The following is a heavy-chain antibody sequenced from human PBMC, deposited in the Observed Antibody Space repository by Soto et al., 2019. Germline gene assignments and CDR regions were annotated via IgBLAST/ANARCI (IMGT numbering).Heavy chain of an antibody. V-gene: IGHV1-8*01. Sequence: GASVKVSCKASGYTFTGYDINWVRQATGQGLEWMGWMNPNSGNTGYAQKFQGRVTMTRSTSISTAYMELSSLRSEDTAVYYCFLAWFGEFDVWGQGTTVTVYS. CDR3: FLAWFGEFDV. D-gene: IGHD3-10*01. CDR1: GYTFTGYD. J-gene: IGHJ6*02. CDR2: MNPNSGNT.